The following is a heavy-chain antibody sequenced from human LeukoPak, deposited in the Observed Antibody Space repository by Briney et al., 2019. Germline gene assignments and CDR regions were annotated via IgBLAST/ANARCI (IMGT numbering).Heavy chain of an antibody. CDR3: ARDHPTYYFDY. Sequence: GGSLRLSCAASGFTFSGSAMHWVRQASGKGLEWVGRIRSKANSYATAYAASVKGRFTISRDNSKNTLYLQMNSLRAEDTAVYYCARDHPTYYFDYWGQGTLVTVSS. CDR2: IRSKANSYAT. J-gene: IGHJ4*02. V-gene: IGHV3-73*01. CDR1: GFTFSGSA.